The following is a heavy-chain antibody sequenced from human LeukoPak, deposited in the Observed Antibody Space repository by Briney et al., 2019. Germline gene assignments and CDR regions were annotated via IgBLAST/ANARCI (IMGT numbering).Heavy chain of an antibody. Sequence: ASVKVSCKASGYAFTSNYIHWVRQAPGQGLEWMGMIYPRDGSTSYAQKFQGRVAVTRDTSTSTVHMELSGLRSEDTAVYYCARDQEGFDYWGQGTLVTVSS. CDR3: ARDQEGFDY. CDR1: GYAFTSNY. CDR2: IYPRDGST. J-gene: IGHJ4*02. V-gene: IGHV1-46*01.